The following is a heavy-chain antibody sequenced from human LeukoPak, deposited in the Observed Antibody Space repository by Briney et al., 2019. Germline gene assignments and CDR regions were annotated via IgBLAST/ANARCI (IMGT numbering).Heavy chain of an antibody. Sequence: GGSLRLSCAASGFTFSSYSMNWVRQAPGKGLEWVSGISGSGVYTYYADSVKGRFTISRDNSRNTLYLVMNSLRVDDTAVYYCAKAVDLATISVDIWGQGTMVTVSS. J-gene: IGHJ3*02. CDR1: GFTFSSYS. V-gene: IGHV3-23*01. D-gene: IGHD5-24*01. CDR2: ISGSGVYT. CDR3: AKAVDLATISVDI.